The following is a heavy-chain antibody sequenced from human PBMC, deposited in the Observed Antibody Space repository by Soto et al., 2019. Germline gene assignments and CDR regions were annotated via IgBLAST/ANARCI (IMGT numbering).Heavy chain of an antibody. D-gene: IGHD1-1*01. Sequence: EVQLVETGGGLIQPGGSLRLSCAASGFTVSSNYMSWVRQAPGKGLEWVSVIYSGGSTYYADSVKGRFTISRDNSKNTLYLQMNSLRAEDTAVYYCARDWDDGFSDAFDIWGQGTMVTVSS. J-gene: IGHJ3*02. CDR2: IYSGGST. CDR1: GFTVSSNY. V-gene: IGHV3-53*02. CDR3: ARDWDDGFSDAFDI.